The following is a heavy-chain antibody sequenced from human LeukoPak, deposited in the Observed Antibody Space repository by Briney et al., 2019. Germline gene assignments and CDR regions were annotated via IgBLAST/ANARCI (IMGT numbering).Heavy chain of an antibody. J-gene: IGHJ5*02. CDR3: ARVSAAAPTDGRLDP. CDR2: IYTSGST. CDR1: GGSISSYY. V-gene: IGHV4-4*07. D-gene: IGHD6-13*01. Sequence: SETLSLTCTVSGGSISSYYWSWIRQPAGKGLEWIGRIYTSGSTNYNPSLKSRVTMSVDTSKNQFSLKLSSVTAADTAVYYCARVSAAAPTDGRLDPWGQGTLVTVSS.